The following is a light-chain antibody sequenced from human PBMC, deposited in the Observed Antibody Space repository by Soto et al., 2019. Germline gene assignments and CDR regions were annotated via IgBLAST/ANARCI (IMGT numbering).Light chain of an antibody. CDR1: SSNIGNNY. V-gene: IGLV1-47*01. CDR3: AAWDDSLSGRGV. Sequence: QSALTQPPSVSGTPGQRVTISCSGSSSNIGNNYVYWYQMVPGTAPKLLIYRNNQRPSGVPDRFSGSRSGTSASLAISGLRSEDEADYYCAAWDDSLSGRGVFGGGTKLTVL. CDR2: RNN. J-gene: IGLJ3*02.